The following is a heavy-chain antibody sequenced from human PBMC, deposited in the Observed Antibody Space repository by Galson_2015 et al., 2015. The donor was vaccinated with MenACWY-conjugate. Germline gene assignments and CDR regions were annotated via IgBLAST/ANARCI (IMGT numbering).Heavy chain of an antibody. CDR2: ISGSSSTI. V-gene: IGHV3-48*04. CDR3: ARDGGSRLGELSFSDY. CDR1: GFTVSSNY. D-gene: IGHD3-16*02. J-gene: IGHJ4*02. Sequence: SLRLSCAASGFTVSSNYMSWVRQAPGKGLEWVSYISGSSSTIYYADSVKGRFTISRDNAKNSLYLQMNSLRAEDTAVYYCARDGGSRLGELSFSDYWGQGALVTVSS.